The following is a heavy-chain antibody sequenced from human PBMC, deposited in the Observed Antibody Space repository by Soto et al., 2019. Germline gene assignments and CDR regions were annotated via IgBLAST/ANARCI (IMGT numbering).Heavy chain of an antibody. D-gene: IGHD3-3*01. J-gene: IGHJ4*02. V-gene: IGHV1-18*01. Sequence: ASVKVSWKASGYTFTSYGISWVRQAPGQGLEWMGWISAYNGNTNYAQKLRGRVTMTTDTSTSTAYMELRSLRSDDTAVYYCARDWQITIFGVVIPTPPGYWGQGTLVTVSS. CDR2: ISAYNGNT. CDR1: GYTFTSYG. CDR3: ARDWQITIFGVVIPTPPGY.